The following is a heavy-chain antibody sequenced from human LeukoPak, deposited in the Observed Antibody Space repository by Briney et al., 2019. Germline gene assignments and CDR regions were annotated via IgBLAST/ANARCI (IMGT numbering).Heavy chain of an antibody. D-gene: IGHD1-1*01. Sequence: GGSLRLSCAASGFTLTSYEMNWVRQAPGKGLEWVSYISSSGTAIYHADSVKGRFTISRDNAQNSLFLQMNSLRAEDTAVYYCARTGRFDWNFDSWGQGTLVTVSS. V-gene: IGHV3-48*03. J-gene: IGHJ4*02. CDR1: GFTLTSYE. CDR2: ISSSGTAI. CDR3: ARTGRFDWNFDS.